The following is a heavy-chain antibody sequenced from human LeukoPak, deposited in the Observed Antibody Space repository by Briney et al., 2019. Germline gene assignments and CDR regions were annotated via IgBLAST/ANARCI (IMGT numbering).Heavy chain of an antibody. Sequence: SETLSLTCTVSGGSISSGDYYWSWIRQPPGKGLEWIGYIYYSGSTYYNPSLKSRVTISVDTSKNQFSLKLSSVTAADTAVYYCARAVVWFGEVYYFDYWGQGTLVTVSS. J-gene: IGHJ4*02. CDR2: IYYSGST. V-gene: IGHV4-30-4*01. D-gene: IGHD3-10*01. CDR1: GGSISSGDYY. CDR3: ARAVVWFGEVYYFDY.